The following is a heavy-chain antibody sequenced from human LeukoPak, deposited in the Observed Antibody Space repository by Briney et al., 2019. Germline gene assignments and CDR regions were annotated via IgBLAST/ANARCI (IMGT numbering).Heavy chain of an antibody. CDR2: INPSGGST. D-gene: IGHD1-26*01. CDR3: ARGSHYSGGYGRFDY. J-gene: IGHJ4*02. Sequence: APVKVSCKASGYTFTSYYMHWVRQAPGQGLEWMGIINPSGGSTSYAQKFQGRVTMTRDTSTSTVYMELSSLRSEDTAVYYCARGSHYSGGYGRFDYWGQGTLVTVPS. V-gene: IGHV1-46*01. CDR1: GYTFTSYY.